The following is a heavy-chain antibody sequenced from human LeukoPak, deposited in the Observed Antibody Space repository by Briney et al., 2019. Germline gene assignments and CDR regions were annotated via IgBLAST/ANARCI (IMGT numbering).Heavy chain of an antibody. J-gene: IGHJ4*02. CDR2: ISGSGGST. V-gene: IGHV3-23*01. CDR3: AKDRVFGSYYDILTGYYTFDY. CDR1: GFTFSSYA. Sequence: GGSQRLSCAASGFTFSSYAMSWVRQAPGKGLEWVSAISGSGGSTYYADSVKGRFTISRDNSKNTLYLQMNSLRAEDTAVYYCAKDRVFGSYYDILTGYYTFDYWGQGTLVTVSS. D-gene: IGHD3-9*01.